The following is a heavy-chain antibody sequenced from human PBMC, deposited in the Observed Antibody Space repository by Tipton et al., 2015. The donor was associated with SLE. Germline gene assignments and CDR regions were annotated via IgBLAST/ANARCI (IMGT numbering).Heavy chain of an antibody. Sequence: QLVQSGAEVKKPGASVKVSCKASGYTFTSYGISWVRQAPGQGLEWMGRISPNSGGANYAQKLQGRVTMTTDTSTSTAYMELRSLRSEDTAVYYCARGTIVVVQGFQHWGQGTLVTVSS. CDR3: ARGTIVVVQGFQH. V-gene: IGHV1-18*01. J-gene: IGHJ1*01. CDR2: ISPNSGGA. D-gene: IGHD3-22*01. CDR1: GYTFTSYG.